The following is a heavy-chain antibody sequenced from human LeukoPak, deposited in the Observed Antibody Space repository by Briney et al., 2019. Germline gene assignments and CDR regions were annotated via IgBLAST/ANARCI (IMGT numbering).Heavy chain of an antibody. CDR3: AREIRYYDFWSGSPSTPSGMDV. D-gene: IGHD3-3*01. CDR1: GFTFSSYS. CDR2: ISSSSSYI. Sequence: PGGSLRLSCAASGFTFSSYSMNWVRQAPGKGLEWVSSISSSSSYIYYADSVKGRFTISRDNAKNSLYLQMNSLRAEDTAVYYCAREIRYYDFWSGSPSTPSGMDVWGQGPRSPSP. V-gene: IGHV3-21*01. J-gene: IGHJ6*02.